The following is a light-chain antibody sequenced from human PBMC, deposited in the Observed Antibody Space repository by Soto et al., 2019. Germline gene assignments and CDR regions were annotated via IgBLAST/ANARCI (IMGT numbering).Light chain of an antibody. CDR1: QSVSSSY. CDR3: QQRSNWPRT. V-gene: IGKV3D-20*02. Sequence: IVLTQSPGTLSLSPGERATLSCRASQSVSSSYVAWFQQKPGQAPRLLIYDASNRATGIPARFSGSGSGTDFTLTISSLEPEDFAVYYCQQRSNWPRTFGQGTKVDIK. J-gene: IGKJ1*01. CDR2: DAS.